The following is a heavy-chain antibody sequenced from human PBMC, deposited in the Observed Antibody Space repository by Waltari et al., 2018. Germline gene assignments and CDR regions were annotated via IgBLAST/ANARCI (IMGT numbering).Heavy chain of an antibody. CDR3: AREGRGVIIRQDAFDI. CDR2: IYDSGST. CDR1: GGSISSSSYY. J-gene: IGHJ3*02. Sequence: QLQLQESGPGLVKPSETLSLTCTVSGGSISSSSYYWGWIRQPPGKGLEWIGSIYDSGSTYYNPSLKSRVTISVDTSKNQFSLKLSSVTAADTAVYYCAREGRGVIIRQDAFDIWGQGTMVTVSS. D-gene: IGHD3-10*01. V-gene: IGHV4-39*07.